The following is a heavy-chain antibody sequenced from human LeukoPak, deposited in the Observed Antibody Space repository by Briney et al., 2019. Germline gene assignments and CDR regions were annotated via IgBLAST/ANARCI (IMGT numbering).Heavy chain of an antibody. CDR1: GFTFSSYA. Sequence: PGGSLRPSCAASGFTFSSYAMTWVRQAPGKGLEWVSSISVNGGTTYYADSVKGRFTISRDSSKNTLYLQMNSLRAEDTAVYYCVKGGGNVRRYFEYWGQGTLVTVSS. J-gene: IGHJ4*02. CDR3: VKGGGNVRRYFEY. D-gene: IGHD4-23*01. V-gene: IGHV3-23*01. CDR2: ISVNGGTT.